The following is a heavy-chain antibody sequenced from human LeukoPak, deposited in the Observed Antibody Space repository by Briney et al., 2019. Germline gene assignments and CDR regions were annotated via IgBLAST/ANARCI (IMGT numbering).Heavy chain of an antibody. CDR3: AKCLTYDYVWGSYRLGAFDI. CDR1: GFTFSSYA. J-gene: IGHJ3*02. CDR2: ISGSGGST. Sequence: GGSLRLSCAASGFTFSSYAMSWVRQAPGKGLEWVSAISGSGGSTYYADSVKGRFTISRDNSKNTLYQQMNSLRAEDTAVYYCAKCLTYDYVWGSYRLGAFDIWGQGTMVTVSS. D-gene: IGHD3-16*02. V-gene: IGHV3-23*01.